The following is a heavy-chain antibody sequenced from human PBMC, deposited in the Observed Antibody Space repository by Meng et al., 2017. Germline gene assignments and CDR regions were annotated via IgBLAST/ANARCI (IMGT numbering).Heavy chain of an antibody. D-gene: IGHD4-17*01. CDR3: ARGDYDGLAY. V-gene: IGHV4-31*03. Sequence: QVQLQGSGPGLVKPSQTLSLTCTVSGGSINSDDYYWSWIRQHPGKGLEWIGFIYYSGSTYYNPSLKSRVSILVDTSKNQFSLKVTSVTAADTAVYYCARGDYDGLAYWGQGTLVTVSS. J-gene: IGHJ4*02. CDR2: IYYSGST. CDR1: GGSINSDDYY.